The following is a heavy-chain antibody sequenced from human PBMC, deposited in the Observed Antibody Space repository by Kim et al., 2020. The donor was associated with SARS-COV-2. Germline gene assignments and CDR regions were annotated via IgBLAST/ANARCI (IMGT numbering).Heavy chain of an antibody. CDR3: ARHVTDLYGDHSEGWFDP. Sequence: RSLVTISVDASKNQFSLKLSSVTAADTAVYYCARHVTDLYGDHSEGWFDPWGQGTLVTVSS. D-gene: IGHD4-17*01. J-gene: IGHJ5*02. V-gene: IGHV4-39*01.